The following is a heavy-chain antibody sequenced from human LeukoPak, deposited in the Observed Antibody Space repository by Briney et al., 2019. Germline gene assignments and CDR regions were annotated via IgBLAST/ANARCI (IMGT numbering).Heavy chain of an antibody. D-gene: IGHD3-10*02. CDR3: AELGITMIGGV. J-gene: IGHJ6*04. V-gene: IGHV3-48*04. CDR2: ISSSGSPI. Sequence: GGSLRLSCAASGFTFSSYSMNWVRQAPGKGLEWVSYISSSGSPIYYADSVKGRFTISRDNAKNSLYLQMNSLRAEDTAVYYCAELGITMIGGVWGKGTTVTISS. CDR1: GFTFSSYS.